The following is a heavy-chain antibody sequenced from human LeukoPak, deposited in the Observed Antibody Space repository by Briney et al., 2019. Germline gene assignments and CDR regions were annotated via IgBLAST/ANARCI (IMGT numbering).Heavy chain of an antibody. CDR2: ISSSSYI. D-gene: IGHD3-10*02. Sequence: TGGSLRLSCAASGFTFSSYSMNWVRQAPGKGLEWVSSISSSSYIYYADSVKGRFTISRDNAKNSLYLQMNSLRAEDTAVYYCAELGITMIGGVWGKGTTVTISS. V-gene: IGHV3-21*01. CDR3: AELGITMIGGV. J-gene: IGHJ6*04. CDR1: GFTFSSYS.